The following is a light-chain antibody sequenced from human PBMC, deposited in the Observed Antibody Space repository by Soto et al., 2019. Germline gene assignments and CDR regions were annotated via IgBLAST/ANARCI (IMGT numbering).Light chain of an antibody. CDR3: CPYAGSYTYV. CDR1: GSDVGGYDY. J-gene: IGLJ1*01. V-gene: IGLV2-11*01. CDR2: DVT. Sequence: QSALTQPRSVSGSPGQSVTVSCTGTGSDVGGYDYVSWYQQHPGKAPNLMIYDVTKRPSGVPRRFSGSKSGNTAYLTISGLQADDEADYYCCPYAGSYTYVFGIGTKVTVL.